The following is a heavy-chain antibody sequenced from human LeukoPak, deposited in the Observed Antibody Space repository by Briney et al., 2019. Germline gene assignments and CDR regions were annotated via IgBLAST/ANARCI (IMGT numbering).Heavy chain of an antibody. CDR2: IYSGGST. CDR1: GFTVRTNY. CDR3: ARAESSGYQRQFDY. J-gene: IGHJ4*02. Sequence: GGSLRLSCAASGFTVRTNYMSWVRQAPGKGLEWVSIIYSGGSTYYADSVKGRFTISRAISKNTLYLQMSSLRAEDTAVYYCARAESSGYQRQFDYWGQGTLVTVSS. V-gene: IGHV3-53*01. D-gene: IGHD3-22*01.